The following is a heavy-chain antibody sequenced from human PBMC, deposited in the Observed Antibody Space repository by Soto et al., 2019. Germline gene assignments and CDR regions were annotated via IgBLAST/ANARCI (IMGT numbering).Heavy chain of an antibody. CDR3: ASGYSYGYLSTRLDPSVFDY. J-gene: IGHJ4*02. CDR2: IYYSGST. D-gene: IGHD5-18*01. Sequence: SDTLSLTCTVSGGSISSGGYYWSWIRQHPGKGLEWIGYIYYSGSTYYNPSLKSRVTISVDTSKNQFSLKLSSVTAADTAVYYCASGYSYGYLSTRLDPSVFDYWGQGTLVTVSS. V-gene: IGHV4-31*03. CDR1: GGSISSGGYY.